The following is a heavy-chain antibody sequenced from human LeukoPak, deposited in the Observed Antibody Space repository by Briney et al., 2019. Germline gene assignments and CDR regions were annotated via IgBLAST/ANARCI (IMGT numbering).Heavy chain of an antibody. CDR2: IYTSGST. CDR3: ARSRFESNVPFFDF. J-gene: IGHJ4*02. V-gene: IGHV4-4*07. D-gene: IGHD2-8*01. Sequence: TSETLSLTCTVSGGSISSYYWSWIRQPAGKGLEWIGRIYTSGSTSFNPSLKTRVTMSVDTSKNQFSLKLSSVTAADTAVYYCARSRFESNVPFFDFWGQGTLVTVSS. CDR1: GGSISSYY.